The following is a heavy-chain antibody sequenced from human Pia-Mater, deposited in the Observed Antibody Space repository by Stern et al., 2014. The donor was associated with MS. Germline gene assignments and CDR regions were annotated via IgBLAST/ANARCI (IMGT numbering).Heavy chain of an antibody. CDR2: MNPDRGDT. J-gene: IGHJ4*02. V-gene: IGHV1-8*01. D-gene: IGHD1-7*01. Sequence: QVQLVQSGAEVEKPGASVKVSCRASGYTFTRYDIHWVRRASGQGLEWMGWMNPDRGDTGIAQKFQARVTMTRDTSTSTAYLELHSLKSEDTAVYYCTRGPRTWGRGTLVTVSS. CDR1: GYTFTRYD. CDR3: TRGPRT.